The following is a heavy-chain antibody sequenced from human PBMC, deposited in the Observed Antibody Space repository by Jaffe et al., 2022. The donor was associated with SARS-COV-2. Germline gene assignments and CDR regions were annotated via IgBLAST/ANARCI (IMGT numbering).Heavy chain of an antibody. CDR2: IKQDGSDQ. V-gene: IGHV3-7*01. J-gene: IGHJ4*02. CDR1: GFTFSTYW. CDR3: TRGLSDYGHIFFDS. D-gene: IGHD4-17*01. Sequence: EVQLVESGGGLVQPGGSLRLSCAASGFTFSTYWMNWVRQAPGKGLEWVANIKQDGSDQNYLASVQGRFTISRDNARRSVYLQLNSLRDEDSAVYYCTRGLSDYGHIFFDSWGQGAHVTVSS.